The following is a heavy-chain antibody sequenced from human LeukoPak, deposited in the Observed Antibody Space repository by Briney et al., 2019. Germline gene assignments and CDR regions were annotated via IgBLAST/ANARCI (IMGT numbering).Heavy chain of an antibody. CDR2: IYYSGST. J-gene: IGHJ6*03. CDR3: ARGNLPANYYMDV. CDR1: GGSISSDDYY. V-gene: IGHV4-30-4*08. Sequence: PSQTLSLTCTVSGGSISSDDYYWSWIRQPPGKGLEWIGYIYYSGSTYYNPSLKSRVTISVDTSKNQFSLKLSSVTAAGTAVYYCARGNLPANYYMDVWGKGTTVTVSS.